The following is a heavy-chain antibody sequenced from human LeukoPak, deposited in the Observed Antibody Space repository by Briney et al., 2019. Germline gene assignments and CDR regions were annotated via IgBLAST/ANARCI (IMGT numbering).Heavy chain of an antibody. J-gene: IGHJ4*02. D-gene: IGHD2/OR15-2a*01. Sequence: PSETLSLTCTISGGSISISSDYWGWIRQPPGKGLEWIGDIYYSGTTNYNPSLKSRVTMSVDTSKNQFSLKLNSATAADTAVYYCARRLSTRSYYLDDWGQGTLVTVSS. CDR1: GGSISISSDY. V-gene: IGHV4-39*01. CDR3: ARRLSTRSYYLDD. CDR2: IYYSGTT.